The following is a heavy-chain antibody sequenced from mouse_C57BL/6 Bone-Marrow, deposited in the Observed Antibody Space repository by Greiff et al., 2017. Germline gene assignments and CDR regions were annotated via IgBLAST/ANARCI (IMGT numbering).Heavy chain of an antibody. CDR1: GYTFTNYW. V-gene: IGHV1-63*01. CDR2: IYPGGGYT. D-gene: IGHD2-3*01. J-gene: IGHJ4*01. CDR3: AGCEGYEGSMDY. Sequence: VQLQQSGAELVRPGTSVKMSCKASGYTFTNYWIGWAKQRPGHGLEWIGDIYPGGGYTNYNETFKGKATLTADKSSSTAYMQLSSLTSEDSAIYYCAGCEGYEGSMDYWGQGTSDTVTS.